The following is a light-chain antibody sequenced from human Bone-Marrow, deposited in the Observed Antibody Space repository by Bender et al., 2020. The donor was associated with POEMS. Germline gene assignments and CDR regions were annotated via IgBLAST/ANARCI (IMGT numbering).Light chain of an antibody. Sequence: QSALTQPASVSGSPGQSITISCTGASSDVGAYNLVSWYQQHPGKAPKLLIYEVRKRPSGVSNRFSGSKSDNTASLTISVLQAEDEADFYCCSYADNSVWVFGGGTKLTVL. CDR1: SSDVGAYNL. V-gene: IGLV2-23*02. CDR3: CSYADNSVWV. J-gene: IGLJ3*02. CDR2: EVR.